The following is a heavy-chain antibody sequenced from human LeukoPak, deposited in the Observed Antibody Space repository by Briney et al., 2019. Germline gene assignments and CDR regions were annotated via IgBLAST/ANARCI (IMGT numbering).Heavy chain of an antibody. V-gene: IGHV3-13*01. J-gene: IGHJ2*01. CDR2: FGSAGDT. CDR3: VRGALPGDNWYFDL. Sequence: QPGGSPRLSCATSGFPFSAYDMHWVRQAPGKGLEWVSAFGSAGDTYYPGAVKGRFTISRDYAKNSLFLQMNSLRAGDTAVYFCVRGALPGDNWYFDLWGRGTLVTVSS. CDR1: GFPFSAYD.